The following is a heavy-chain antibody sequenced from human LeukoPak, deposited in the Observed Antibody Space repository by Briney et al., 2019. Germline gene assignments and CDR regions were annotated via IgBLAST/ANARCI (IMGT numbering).Heavy chain of an antibody. CDR1: GGSISSYY. Sequence: PSETLSLTCTVSGGSISSYYWSWIRQPPGKGLEWIGYIYYSGSTNYNPSLKSRVTISVDTSKNQFSLKLSSVTAADTAVYYCARGGLRFLEWSPREYNWFDPWGQGTLVTVSS. D-gene: IGHD3-3*01. J-gene: IGHJ5*02. V-gene: IGHV4-59*08. CDR3: ARGGLRFLEWSPREYNWFDP. CDR2: IYYSGST.